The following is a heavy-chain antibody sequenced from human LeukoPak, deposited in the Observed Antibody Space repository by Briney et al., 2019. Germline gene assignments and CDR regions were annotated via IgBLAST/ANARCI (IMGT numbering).Heavy chain of an antibody. CDR3: ARGLWSGELYSSPFDP. D-gene: IGHD3-10*01. J-gene: IGHJ5*02. CDR1: GYTFTSYG. Sequence: GASVKVSCKASGYTFTSYGISWVRQAPGQGLEWMGWISAYNGNTNYAQKLQGRVTMTTDTSTSTVYMELRSLRSDDTAVYYCARGLWSGELYSSPFDPWGQGTLVTVSS. CDR2: ISAYNGNT. V-gene: IGHV1-18*01.